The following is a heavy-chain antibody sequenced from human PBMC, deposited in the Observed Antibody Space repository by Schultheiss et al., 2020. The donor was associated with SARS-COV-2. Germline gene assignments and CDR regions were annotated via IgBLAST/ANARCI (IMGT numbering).Heavy chain of an antibody. CDR2: ISPSGTGT. Sequence: GGSLRLSCAASGFTFSDYYMSWIRQAPGKRLEWVSYISPSGTGTYADSMKGRFTVSRDNAKNSVYLQINTLRVDDTAVYYCARDQWLRLPGSWGQGTLVTVSS. D-gene: IGHD5-12*01. V-gene: IGHV3-11*01. CDR1: GFTFSDYY. J-gene: IGHJ5*02. CDR3: ARDQWLRLPGS.